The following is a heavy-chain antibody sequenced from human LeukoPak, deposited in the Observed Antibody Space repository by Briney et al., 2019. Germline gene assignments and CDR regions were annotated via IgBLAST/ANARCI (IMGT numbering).Heavy chain of an antibody. CDR2: IIPILGIA. D-gene: IGHD2-8*01. Sequence: SGKVSCKASGGTFSSYAISWVRQAPGQRLEWMGRIIPILGIANYAQKFQGRVTITADKSTSTAYMELSSLRSEDTAVYYCARLGYCTNGVCLDYWGQGTLVTVSS. CDR3: ARLGYCTNGVCLDY. V-gene: IGHV1-69*04. CDR1: GGTFSSYA. J-gene: IGHJ4*02.